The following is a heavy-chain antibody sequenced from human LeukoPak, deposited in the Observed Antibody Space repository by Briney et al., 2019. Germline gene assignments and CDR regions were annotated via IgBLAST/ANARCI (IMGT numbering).Heavy chain of an antibody. CDR1: GGSISSYY. J-gene: IGHJ4*02. Sequence: SETLSLTCTVSGGSISSYYWSWIRQPAGKGLEWIGRIYTSGSTNYNPSLESRVTMSVDTSKNQFSLKLSSVTAADTAVYYCASLIAVAERGDYWGQGTLVTVSS. V-gene: IGHV4-4*07. CDR3: ASLIAVAERGDY. D-gene: IGHD6-19*01. CDR2: IYTSGST.